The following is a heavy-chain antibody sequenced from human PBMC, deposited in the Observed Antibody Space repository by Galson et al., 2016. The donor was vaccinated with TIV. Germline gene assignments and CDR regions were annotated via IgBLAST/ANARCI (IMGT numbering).Heavy chain of an antibody. D-gene: IGHD3-3*01. CDR3: AKEENSGYYPNDAFDF. V-gene: IGHV3-30*18. J-gene: IGHJ3*01. Sequence: SLRLSCAAPGFTFSSYNMHWVRQAPGKGLEWVAVIAYDGSYKHYAGSVKGRFIVSRDNSKTTLDLQMNSLGAEDTALYYCAKEENSGYYPNDAFDFWGQGTMVTVS. CDR1: GFTFSSYN. CDR2: IAYDGSYK.